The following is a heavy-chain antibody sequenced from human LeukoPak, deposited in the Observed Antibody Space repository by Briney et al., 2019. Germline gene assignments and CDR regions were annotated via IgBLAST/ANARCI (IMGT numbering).Heavy chain of an antibody. Sequence: GESLKSSCKGYGYSFTSYWIGWVRQMPGKGLEWMGIIYPGDSDTRNSPSFQGQVTISADKSISTAYLQWSSLKASDTAMYYCARQYGTGSYYNPAGFDYWGQGTLVTVTS. CDR2: IYPGDSDT. J-gene: IGHJ4*02. CDR3: ARQYGTGSYYNPAGFDY. CDR1: GYSFTSYW. D-gene: IGHD3-10*01. V-gene: IGHV5-51*01.